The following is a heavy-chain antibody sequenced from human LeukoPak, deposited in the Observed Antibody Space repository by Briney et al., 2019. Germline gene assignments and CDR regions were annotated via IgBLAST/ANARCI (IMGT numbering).Heavy chain of an antibody. Sequence: GGSLRLSCAASEFSVGSNYMTWVRQAPGKGLEWVSLIYSGGSTYYADSVKGRFTISRDNAKNSLYLQMNSLRAEDTAVYYCAISYYDTSGPFDYWGQGTLVTVSS. V-gene: IGHV3-66*01. CDR2: IYSGGST. D-gene: IGHD3-22*01. J-gene: IGHJ4*02. CDR3: AISYYDTSGPFDY. CDR1: EFSVGSNY.